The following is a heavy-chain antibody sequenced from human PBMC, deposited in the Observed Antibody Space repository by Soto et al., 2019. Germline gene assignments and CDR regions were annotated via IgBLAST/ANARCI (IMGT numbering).Heavy chain of an antibody. V-gene: IGHV3-33*01. D-gene: IGHD1-1*01. Sequence: GGSLRLSCAASGFTFSSYGMHWVRQAPGKGLEWVAVIWYDGSNKYYADSVKGRFTISRDNSKNTLYLQMNSLRAEDTAVYYCARGPLAREAHGTGTRYYYGMDVWGQGTTVTVSS. CDR2: IWYDGSNK. J-gene: IGHJ6*02. CDR1: GFTFSSYG. CDR3: ARGPLAREAHGTGTRYYYGMDV.